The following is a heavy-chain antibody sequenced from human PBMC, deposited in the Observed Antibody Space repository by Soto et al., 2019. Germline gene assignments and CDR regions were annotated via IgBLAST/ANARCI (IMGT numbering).Heavy chain of an antibody. CDR2: IIPILGIA. D-gene: IGHD1-26*01. J-gene: IGHJ5*02. Sequence: QVQLVQSGAEVKKPGSSVKVSCKASGGTFSSYTISWVRQAPGQGLEWMGRIIPILGIANYAQKFQGRVTITADKSTSTAYMELSSLRSEDTAVYYCARESRGSYLSRFDPWGQGTLVTVSS. CDR1: GGTFSSYT. V-gene: IGHV1-69*08. CDR3: ARESRGSYLSRFDP.